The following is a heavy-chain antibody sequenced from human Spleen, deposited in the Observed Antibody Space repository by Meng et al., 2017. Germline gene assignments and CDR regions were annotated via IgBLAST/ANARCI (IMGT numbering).Heavy chain of an antibody. CDR2: IYHTGST. CDR1: SGSSSSCGYN. V-gene: IGHV4-31*01. J-gene: IGHJ4*02. Sequence: VQRAQSDAGLVKPAQTLSLPWTVSSGSSSSCGYNWSCIPKHPGERAAWIGYIYHTGSTYYTPSLESLDTMSVDTSKNQVSPNVSAVTVADTAVYDCARVWARDGYNRYYFDYWGQGTLVTVSS. D-gene: IGHD5-24*01. CDR3: ARVWARDGYNRYYFDY.